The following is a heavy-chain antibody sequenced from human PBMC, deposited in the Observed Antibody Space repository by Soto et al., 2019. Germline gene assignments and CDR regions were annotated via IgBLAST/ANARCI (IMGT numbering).Heavy chain of an antibody. CDR3: ARGITGTVSYYYGMDV. Sequence: QVQLVQSGAEVKKPGSSVKVSCKASGGTFSSYAISWVRQAPGQGLEWMGGIIPIFGTADYAQKFQGRVTITADESTSTAYMELSSLGSEVTAVYYCARGITGTVSYYYGMDVWGQGTTVTVSS. CDR1: GGTFSSYA. D-gene: IGHD1-20*01. V-gene: IGHV1-69*12. J-gene: IGHJ6*02. CDR2: IIPIFGTA.